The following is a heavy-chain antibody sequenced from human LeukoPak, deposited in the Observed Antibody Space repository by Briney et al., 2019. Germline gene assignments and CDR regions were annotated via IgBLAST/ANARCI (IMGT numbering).Heavy chain of an antibody. CDR2: FDPEDGET. V-gene: IGHV1-24*01. CDR3: AIPYDSSGYYYYIY. D-gene: IGHD3-22*01. J-gene: IGHJ4*02. CDR1: GYTLTELS. Sequence: ASVKVSCKVSGYTLTELSMHWVRQAPGKGLEWMGGFDPEDGETIYAQKFQGRVTMTEDTSTDTAYMGLSSLRSEDTAVYYCAIPYDSSGYYYYIYWGQGTLVTVSS.